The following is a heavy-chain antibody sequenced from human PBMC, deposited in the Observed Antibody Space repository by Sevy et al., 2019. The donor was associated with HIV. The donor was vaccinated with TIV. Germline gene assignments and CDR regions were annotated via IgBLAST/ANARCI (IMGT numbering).Heavy chain of an antibody. CDR1: GFTFSSYG. D-gene: IGHD6-13*01. J-gene: IGHJ1*01. CDR2: IWYDGSNK. V-gene: IGHV3-33*01. Sequence: GGSLRLSCAASGFTFSSYGMHWVRQAPGKGLEWVAVIWYDGSNKYYADSVKGRFTISRDNSKNTLDQQMNSLGAEETAVYYCSRDSGCIAAAGTPLSEYSQHWGQSTLVTVSS. CDR3: SRDSGCIAAAGTPLSEYSQH.